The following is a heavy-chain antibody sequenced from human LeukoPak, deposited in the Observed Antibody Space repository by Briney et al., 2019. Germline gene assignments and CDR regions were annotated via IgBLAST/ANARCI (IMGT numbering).Heavy chain of an antibody. CDR1: GGSISSYY. CDR2: IYYSGST. J-gene: IGHJ4*02. CDR3: ARTYYYDSSGYSYFDY. Sequence: KPSETLSLTCTVSGGSISSYYWSWIRQPPGKGLEWIGYIYYSGSTNYNPSLKSRVTISVDTSKNQFSLKLSSVTAADTAVYYCARTYYYDSSGYSYFDYWGQGTLVTVSS. D-gene: IGHD3-22*01. V-gene: IGHV4-59*01.